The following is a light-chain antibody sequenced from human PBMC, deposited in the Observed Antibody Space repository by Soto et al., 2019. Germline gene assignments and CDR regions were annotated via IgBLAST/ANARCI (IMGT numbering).Light chain of an antibody. CDR2: DAS. V-gene: IGKV1-5*01. CDR1: QSISSW. Sequence: DIQITQSPSTLSSSVSERFTITCRASQSISSWLAWYQQKPGKAPKLLIYDASSLESGVPSRFSGSGSGTEFTLTISSLQPDDFATYYCQQYNSYSWTFGQGTKVDI. J-gene: IGKJ1*01. CDR3: QQYNSYSWT.